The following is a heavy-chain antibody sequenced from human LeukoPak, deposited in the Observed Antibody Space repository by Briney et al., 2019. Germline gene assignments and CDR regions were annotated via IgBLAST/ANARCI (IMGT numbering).Heavy chain of an antibody. Sequence: MPSETLSLTCAVYGGSFSGYYWSWIRQPPGKGLEWIGEINHSGSTNYNPSLKSRVTISVDTSKNQFSLKLSSVTAADTAVYYCARWVGLLWFGELRHNNWFDPWGQGTLVTVSS. J-gene: IGHJ5*02. V-gene: IGHV4-34*01. D-gene: IGHD3-10*01. CDR1: GGSFSGYY. CDR2: INHSGST. CDR3: ARWVGLLWFGELRHNNWFDP.